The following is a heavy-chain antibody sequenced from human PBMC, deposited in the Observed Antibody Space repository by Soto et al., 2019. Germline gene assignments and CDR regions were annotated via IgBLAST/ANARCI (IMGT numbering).Heavy chain of an antibody. J-gene: IGHJ4*02. CDR2: INPSGGGT. Sequence: QVQLVPSGTEVKKPGASGKVSCKAFGDTFLDFYFQWVRQAHGQGLEWMGFINPSGGGTTYGQQFNGRLTMTRDTSTITVYMELISLRSEDKPIYYCARDKPFSAGYWGQGTLVT. CDR3: ARDKPFSAGY. V-gene: IGHV1-46*01. CDR1: GDTFLDFY. D-gene: IGHD3-3*02.